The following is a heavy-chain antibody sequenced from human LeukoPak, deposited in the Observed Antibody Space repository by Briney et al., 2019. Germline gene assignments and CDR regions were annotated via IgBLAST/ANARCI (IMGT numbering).Heavy chain of an antibody. CDR1: GFTFSFYW. D-gene: IGHD5-24*01. J-gene: IGHJ4*02. Sequence: GGSLRLSCAASGFTFSFYWMHWVRQAPGKGLVWVSRINNDGSSTNYADSVKGRFTISRDNAKNTLYLQMNSLRAEDTAVYYCAKEGMAGIRQYFDYWGQGTLVTVSS. V-gene: IGHV3-74*01. CDR3: AKEGMAGIRQYFDY. CDR2: INNDGSST.